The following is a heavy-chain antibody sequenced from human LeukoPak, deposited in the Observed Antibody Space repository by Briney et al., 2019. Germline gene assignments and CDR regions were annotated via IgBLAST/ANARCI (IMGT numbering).Heavy chain of an antibody. CDR2: ISGSGGST. Sequence: GGTLRLSCAASGFTFSSYGMSWVRQAPGKGLEWVSAISGSGGSTYYADSVKGRFTISRDNSKNTLYLQMNSLRAEDTAVYYCAKEGGGYSYGTFDYWGQGTLVTVSS. V-gene: IGHV3-23*01. CDR1: GFTFSSYG. CDR3: AKEGGGYSYGTFDY. J-gene: IGHJ4*02. D-gene: IGHD5-18*01.